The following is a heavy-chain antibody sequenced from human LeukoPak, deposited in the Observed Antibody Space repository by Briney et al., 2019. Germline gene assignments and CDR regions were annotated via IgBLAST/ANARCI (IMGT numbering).Heavy chain of an antibody. CDR1: GGSFSGYY. CDR3: ARPFLPSPTGDY. V-gene: IGHV4-34*01. Sequence: PSETLSLTCTVYGGSFSGYYWSWIRQPPGKGLEWIGEINHSGSTNYNPSLKSRVTISVDTSKNQFSLKLSSVTAADTAVYYCARPFLPSPTGDYWGQGTLVTVSS. D-gene: IGHD3-10*01. CDR2: INHSGST. J-gene: IGHJ4*02.